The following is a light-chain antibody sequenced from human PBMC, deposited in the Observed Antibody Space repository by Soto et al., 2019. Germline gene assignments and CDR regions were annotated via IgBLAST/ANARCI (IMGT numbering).Light chain of an antibody. CDR3: QQYNNWHPLYT. Sequence: EIVMTQSPATLSVSPGERATLSCRASQSVMSDLAWYQQKPGQAPRLLIYDASSRATGIPARFSGSGSGTEFTLTISSLQSEDFAVYYCQQYNNWHPLYTFGQGTKLEIK. CDR1: QSVMSD. V-gene: IGKV3-15*01. CDR2: DAS. J-gene: IGKJ2*01.